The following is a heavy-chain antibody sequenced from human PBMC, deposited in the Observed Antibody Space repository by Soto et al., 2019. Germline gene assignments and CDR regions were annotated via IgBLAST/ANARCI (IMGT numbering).Heavy chain of an antibody. CDR3: ARDYYDSSGLAHDY. J-gene: IGHJ4*02. V-gene: IGHV3-23*01. CDR2: ISGSGGST. CDR1: GFTFSSYA. Sequence: PGGSLRLSCAASGFTFSSYAMNWIRQAPGKGLEWVSVISGSGGSTYYADSVKGRFTISRDNSKNTLYLQMNSLRAEDTAVYYCARDYYDSSGLAHDYWGQGTLVTVPQ. D-gene: IGHD3-22*01.